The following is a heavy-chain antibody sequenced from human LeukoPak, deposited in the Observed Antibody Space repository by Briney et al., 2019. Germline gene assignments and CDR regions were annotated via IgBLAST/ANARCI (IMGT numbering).Heavy chain of an antibody. CDR2: IKEDGSER. J-gene: IGHJ3*02. Sequence: PGGSLRLSCAASGFTVSSNYMSWVRQAPGKGLEWVANIKEDGSERYYADSVKGRFTISRDSAKNSLYLQMNSLRADDTAVYYCARDRTPQGLLTYRSAWYDALDIWGQGTLVTVSS. V-gene: IGHV3-7*01. CDR3: ARDRTPQGLLTYRSAWYDALDI. CDR1: GFTVSSNY. D-gene: IGHD6-19*01.